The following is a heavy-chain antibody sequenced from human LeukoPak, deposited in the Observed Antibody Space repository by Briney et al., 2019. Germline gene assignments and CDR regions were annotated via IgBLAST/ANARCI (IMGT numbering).Heavy chain of an antibody. J-gene: IGHJ3*02. D-gene: IGHD3-10*01. V-gene: IGHV4-59*08. CDR1: GASINSYY. CDR3: ARHGGVVRGEGSDAFDI. Sequence: SETLSLTCTVSGASINSYYWSWIRQPPGKGLEWIGYIYYTGSTHYNPSLKSRVTISIHTSKNQFSLNLSSVTAADTAVYYCARHGGVVRGEGSDAFDIWGQGTMVTVSS. CDR2: IYYTGST.